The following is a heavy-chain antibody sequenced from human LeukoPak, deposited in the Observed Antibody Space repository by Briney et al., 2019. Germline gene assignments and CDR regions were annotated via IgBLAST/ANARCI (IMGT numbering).Heavy chain of an antibody. CDR3: ASPGYSSGWLYFDY. J-gene: IGHJ4*02. D-gene: IGHD6-19*01. V-gene: IGHV3-48*03. CDR2: ISSSGSTI. CDR1: GFTFSSYE. Sequence: GGSLRLSCAASGFTFSSYEMNWVRQAPGQGLAWVSYISSSGSTIYYADSVKGRFTISRDNAKNSLYLQMNSLRADDTAVYYCASPGYSSGWLYFDYWGQGTLVTVSS.